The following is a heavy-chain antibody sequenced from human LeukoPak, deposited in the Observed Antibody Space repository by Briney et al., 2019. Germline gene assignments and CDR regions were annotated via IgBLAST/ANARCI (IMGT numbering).Heavy chain of an antibody. J-gene: IGHJ4*02. CDR3: ARGRLYYDFWSGYPYYFDY. D-gene: IGHD3-3*01. CDR2: IYTSGST. V-gene: IGHV4-4*07. Sequence: SETLSLTCTVSGGSISSYYWSWIRQPAGKGLEWIGRIYTSGSTNYNPSLKSRVTMSVDTSKNQFSLKLGSVTAADTAVYYCARGRLYYDFWSGYPYYFDYWGQGTLVTVSS. CDR1: GGSISSYY.